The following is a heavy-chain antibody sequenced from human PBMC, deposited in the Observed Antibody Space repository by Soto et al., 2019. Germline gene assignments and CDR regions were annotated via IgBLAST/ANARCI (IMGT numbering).Heavy chain of an antibody. D-gene: IGHD6-19*01. V-gene: IGHV4-61*01. J-gene: IGHJ4*02. CDR2: IYYSGST. Sequence: QVQLQESGPGLVKPSETLSLTCTVSGGSGSSGSYYWSWIRQPPGKGLECICCIYYSGSTNYNPYIKSRVTISVDTSTNQFSLKLNSVTAADTAVYYCASYSRGWYDVSYWGQGTLVTVSS. CDR1: GGSGSSGSYY. CDR3: ASYSRGWYDVSY.